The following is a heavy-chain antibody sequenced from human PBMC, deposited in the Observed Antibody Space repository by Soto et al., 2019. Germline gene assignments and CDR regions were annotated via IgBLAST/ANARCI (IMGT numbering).Heavy chain of an antibody. CDR3: ARRGRYGVNWLDP. Sequence: GESLKISCKGSGYSFTTYWIGWVRQMPGKGLEGMVIIYPGDSDTRYSPSFQGQVTISADKSINTTYLQWSSLKASDTAIYYCARRGRYGVNWLDPWGQGTLVTVSS. CDR2: IYPGDSDT. J-gene: IGHJ5*02. CDR1: GYSFTTYW. V-gene: IGHV5-51*01. D-gene: IGHD5-18*01.